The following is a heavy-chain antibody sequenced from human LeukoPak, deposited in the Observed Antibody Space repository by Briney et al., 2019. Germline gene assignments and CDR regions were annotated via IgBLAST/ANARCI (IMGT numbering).Heavy chain of an antibody. J-gene: IGHJ5*02. V-gene: IGHV1-2*02. CDR1: GYTSIDYY. CDR3: ARGYYGRALDP. CDR2: ISPNSGGT. Sequence: ASVKVSCKASGYTSIDYYMHWVRQAPGQGLEWIGWISPNSGGTKYVQKFQGRVTMTRDTSITTVYMELSRLRSDDTAVYYCARGYYGRALDPWGQGTLVTVSS. D-gene: IGHD3-16*01.